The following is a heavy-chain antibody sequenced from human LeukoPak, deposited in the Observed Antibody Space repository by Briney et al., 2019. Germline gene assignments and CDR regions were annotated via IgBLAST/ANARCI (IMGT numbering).Heavy chain of an antibody. CDR3: ASLAPGDPRFGAFDI. CDR2: IYYSGST. CDR1: GGSISSYY. D-gene: IGHD3-10*01. V-gene: IGHV4-59*08. Sequence: PSETLSLTCTVSGGSISSYYWSWIRQPPGKGLEWIGYIYYSGSTNYNPSLKSRVTISVDTSKNQFSLKLSSVTAADTAVYYCASLAPGDPRFGAFDIWGQGTMVTVSS. J-gene: IGHJ3*02.